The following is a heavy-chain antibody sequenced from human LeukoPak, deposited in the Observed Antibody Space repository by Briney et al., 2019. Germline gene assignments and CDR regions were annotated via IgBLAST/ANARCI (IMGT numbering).Heavy chain of an antibody. CDR2: IYSGGST. CDR3: AGARVWYPFDI. D-gene: IGHD3-16*01. CDR1: GFTVSSYH. V-gene: IGHV3-66*01. Sequence: GGSLRLSCAASGFTVSSYHKNWVRQAPGKGLEWVSVIYSGGSTYYADSVKGRFTISRDNSKNTLFLQMNSMRAEDTTVYYCAGARVWYPFDIWGRGTMVTVSS. J-gene: IGHJ3*02.